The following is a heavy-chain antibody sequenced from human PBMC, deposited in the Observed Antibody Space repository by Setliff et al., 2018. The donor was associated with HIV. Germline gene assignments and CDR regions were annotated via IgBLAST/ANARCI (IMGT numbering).Heavy chain of an antibody. CDR1: GYTFTDRF. J-gene: IGHJ4*01. CDR3: AAGPFNWGQYF. Sequence: ASVKVSCKASGYTFTDRFITWFQQAPGKGLEWMGRRYPRGDGTVYAERFRGRPTFSADTSTHTGYMQLDNLKSEDTAMYFCAAGPFNWGQYFWGHGTLVTVSS. CDR2: RYPRGDGT. V-gene: IGHV1-69-2*01. D-gene: IGHD3-16*01.